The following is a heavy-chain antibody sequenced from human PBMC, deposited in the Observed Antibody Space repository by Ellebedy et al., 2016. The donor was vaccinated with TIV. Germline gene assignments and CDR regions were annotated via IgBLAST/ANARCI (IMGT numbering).Heavy chain of an antibody. CDR1: GGTFSSYA. Sequence: SVKVSXXASGGTFSSYAISWVRQAPGQGLEWMGGIIPIFGTANYAQKFQGRVTITADKSTSTAYMELSSLRSEDTAVYYCARRATLAFDIWGQGTMVTVSS. V-gene: IGHV1-69*06. CDR3: ARRATLAFDI. D-gene: IGHD5-12*01. CDR2: IIPIFGTA. J-gene: IGHJ3*02.